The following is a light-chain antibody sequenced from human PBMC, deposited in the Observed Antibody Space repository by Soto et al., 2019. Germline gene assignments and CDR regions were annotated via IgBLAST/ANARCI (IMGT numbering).Light chain of an antibody. CDR2: GAS. Sequence: EIVMTQSPATLSVSPGERATLSCRASQSVSGNLAWYQQKPGQAPKVLIYGASTRATGVPARFTGSGSGTECTLTISSLQSEDFAVYYCHQYNNWPYTFGQGTKLEIK. V-gene: IGKV3-15*01. CDR1: QSVSGN. CDR3: HQYNNWPYT. J-gene: IGKJ2*01.